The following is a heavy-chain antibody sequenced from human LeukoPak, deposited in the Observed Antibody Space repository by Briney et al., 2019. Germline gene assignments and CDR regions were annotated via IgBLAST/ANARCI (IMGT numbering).Heavy chain of an antibody. CDR2: ISYDGSNK. V-gene: IGHV3-30*18. CDR1: GFTFSSYG. Sequence: GGSLRLSCAASGFTFSSYGMHWVRQAPGKGLEWVAVISYDGSNKYYADSVKGRFTISRDNSKNTLYLQMNSLRAEDTAVYYCAKDGMVTTGVLYYFDYWGQGTLVTVSS. CDR3: AKDGMVTTGVLYYFDY. J-gene: IGHJ4*02. D-gene: IGHD4-11*01.